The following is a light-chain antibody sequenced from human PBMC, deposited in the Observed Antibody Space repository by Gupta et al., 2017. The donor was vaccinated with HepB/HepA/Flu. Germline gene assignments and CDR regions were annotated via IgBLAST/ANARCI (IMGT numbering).Light chain of an antibody. J-gene: IGLJ2*01. CDR2: YVS. CDR1: SSDVGGYNY. CDR3: SSYTSGSTLDVV. Sequence: QSALTQPASASASPGPPTLSSCTAGSSDVGGYNYVSWYQQHPGKAPKNMIYYVSNRRSGVFHRCSGCKYGSTASLTITGRQAEDEADYYCSSYTSGSTLDVVFGGGTKLTVL. V-gene: IGLV2-14*03.